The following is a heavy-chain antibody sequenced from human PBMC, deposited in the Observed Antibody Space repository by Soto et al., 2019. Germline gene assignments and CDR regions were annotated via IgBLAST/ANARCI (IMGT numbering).Heavy chain of an antibody. CDR2: IYYSGST. D-gene: IGHD2-2*01. CDR1: GGSISSGGYY. CDR3: ARERQVPLRHIGALTNGWFDP. Sequence: QVQLQESGPGLVKPSQTLSLTCTVSGGSISSGGYYWSWIRQHPGKGLEWIGYIYYSGSTYYNPCLKSLVSIPVDTSKNQFSLKLSCVTAADTAVYYCARERQVPLRHIGALTNGWFDPWGQGTLVTVSS. V-gene: IGHV4-31*01. J-gene: IGHJ5*02.